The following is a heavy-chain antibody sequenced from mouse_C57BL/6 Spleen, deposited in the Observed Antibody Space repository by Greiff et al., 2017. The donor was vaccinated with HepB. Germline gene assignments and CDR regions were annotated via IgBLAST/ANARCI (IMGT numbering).Heavy chain of an antibody. J-gene: IGHJ2*01. D-gene: IGHD2-12*01. Sequence: QVQLQQPGAELVMPGASVKLSCKASGYTFTSYWMHWVKQRPGQGLEWIGEIDPSDSYTNYNQKFKGKSTLTVDKSSSTAYMQLSSLTSEDSAVYYCASLYDEGFDYWGQGTTLTVSS. CDR1: GYTFTSYW. CDR2: IDPSDSYT. V-gene: IGHV1-69*01. CDR3: ASLYDEGFDY.